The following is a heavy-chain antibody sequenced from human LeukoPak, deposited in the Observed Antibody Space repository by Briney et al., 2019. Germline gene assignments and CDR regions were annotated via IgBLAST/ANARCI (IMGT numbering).Heavy chain of an antibody. D-gene: IGHD5-24*01. CDR1: GYTFTGYY. J-gene: IGHJ4*02. V-gene: IGHV1-2*02. CDR2: INPNSGGT. Sequence: GASVKVSCKASGYTFTGYYMHWVRQAPGQGLEWMGWINPNSGGTNYAQKFQGRVTMTRDTSISTAYMELSRLRSDDTAVYYCAKLMKMATIDRFDYWGQGTLVTVSS. CDR3: AKLMKMATIDRFDY.